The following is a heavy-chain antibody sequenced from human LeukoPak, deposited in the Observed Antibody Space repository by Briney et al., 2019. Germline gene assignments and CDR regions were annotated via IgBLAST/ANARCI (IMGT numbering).Heavy chain of an antibody. CDR1: GGSISSYY. CDR3: ARSKAYYDSSGYAKDC. Sequence: SETLSLTCTVSGGSISSYYWSWIRQPAGKGLEWIGRIYSSGSTNYDPSLKSRVTMSVDTSKNQFSLKLSSVTAADTAVYYCARSKAYYDSSGYAKDCWAGGTLVTVSS. CDR2: IYSSGST. D-gene: IGHD3-22*01. V-gene: IGHV4-4*07. J-gene: IGHJ4*02.